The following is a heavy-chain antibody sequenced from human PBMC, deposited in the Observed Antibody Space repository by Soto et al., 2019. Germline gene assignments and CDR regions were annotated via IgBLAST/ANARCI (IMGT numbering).Heavy chain of an antibody. Sequence: GGSLRLSCAASGFTFSSYAMSWVRQAPGKGLEWVSAISGSGGSTYYADSVKGRFTISRDNSKNTLYLQMNSLRAEDTAVYYCAKPKLVGATHSGYFDYWGQGTLVTVSS. CDR3: AKPKLVGATHSGYFDY. J-gene: IGHJ4*02. CDR2: ISGSGGST. D-gene: IGHD1-26*01. CDR1: GFTFSSYA. V-gene: IGHV3-23*01.